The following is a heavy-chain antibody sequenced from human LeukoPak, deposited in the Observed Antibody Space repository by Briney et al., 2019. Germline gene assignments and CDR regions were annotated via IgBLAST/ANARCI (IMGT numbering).Heavy chain of an antibody. CDR1: GFTFSSYG. V-gene: IGHV3-33*01. Sequence: GGSLRLSCAASGFTFSSYGMHWVRQAPGQGLEWVAVIWYDGSNKYYADSVKDRFTISRDNSKNTLYLQMNSLRAEDTAVYYCARGVSSGYYLRALYYFDYWGQGTLVTVSS. D-gene: IGHD3-22*01. J-gene: IGHJ4*02. CDR2: IWYDGSNK. CDR3: ARGVSSGYYLRALYYFDY.